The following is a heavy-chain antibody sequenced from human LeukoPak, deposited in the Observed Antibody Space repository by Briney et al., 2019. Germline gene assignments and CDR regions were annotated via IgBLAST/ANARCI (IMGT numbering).Heavy chain of an antibody. CDR1: GFTFSSYR. CDR2: ISSRSMYI. J-gene: IGHJ3*02. V-gene: IGHV3-21*01. D-gene: IGHD3-22*01. CDR3: AREEDYFDTSGYYLSAFDI. Sequence: GGSLRLSCAASGFTFSSYRMNWVRQAPGKGLEWVASISSRSMYIYYADSVKVRFTISRDNAKNSLYLQMNSLRDEDTAVYYCAREEDYFDTSGYYLSAFDIWGQGTMVTVSS.